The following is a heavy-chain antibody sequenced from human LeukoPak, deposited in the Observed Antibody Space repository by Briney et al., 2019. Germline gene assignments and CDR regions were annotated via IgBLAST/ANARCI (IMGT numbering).Heavy chain of an antibody. Sequence: GESLKISCKGSGYSFTSYWIGWVRQMPGKGLEWMGIIYPGDSDTRYSPSFQGQVTISADKSISTAYLQWSSLKASDTAMYYCASLAYCGGDCYSDPYGMDVWGQGTTVTVSS. CDR2: IYPGDSDT. J-gene: IGHJ6*02. CDR3: ASLAYCGGDCYSDPYGMDV. CDR1: GYSFTSYW. D-gene: IGHD2-21*02. V-gene: IGHV5-51*01.